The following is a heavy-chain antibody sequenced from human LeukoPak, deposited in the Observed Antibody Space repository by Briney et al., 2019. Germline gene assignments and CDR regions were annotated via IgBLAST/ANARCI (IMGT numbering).Heavy chain of an antibody. D-gene: IGHD3-10*01. CDR3: AKGDNYGSGSYYNN. CDR1: GFTFDDYA. Sequence: PGRSLRLSCAASGFTFDDYAMHWVRQAPGKGLEWVSGISWNSGSIGYADSVKGRFTISRDNAKNSLYLQMNSLRAEDMALYYCAKGDNYGSGSYYNNWGQGTLVTVSS. J-gene: IGHJ4*02. V-gene: IGHV3-9*03. CDR2: ISWNSGSI.